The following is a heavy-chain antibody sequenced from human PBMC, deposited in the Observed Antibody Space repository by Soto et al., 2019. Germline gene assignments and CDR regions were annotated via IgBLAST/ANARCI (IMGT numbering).Heavy chain of an antibody. CDR2: IIPILGIA. D-gene: IGHD1-26*01. J-gene: IGHJ6*02. V-gene: IGHV1-69*02. CDR3: ARTGYSGLPGSYYYYYGMDV. CDR1: GGTFSSYT. Sequence: QVQLVQSGAEVKKPGSSVKVSCKASGGTFSSYTISWVRQAPGQGLEWMGTIIPILGIANYAQKFQGRVTITADKSTSTAYMELSSLRSEDTAVYYCARTGYSGLPGSYYYYYGMDVWGQGTTVTVSS.